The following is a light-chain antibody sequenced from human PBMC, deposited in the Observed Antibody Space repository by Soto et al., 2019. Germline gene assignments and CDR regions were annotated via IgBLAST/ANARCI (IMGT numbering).Light chain of an antibody. J-gene: IGKJ4*01. CDR3: QQRSNWPPLT. CDR1: QSVSSY. CDR2: RAS. V-gene: IGKV3-11*01. Sequence: EIVLTQSPATLSLSPGERATLSCRASQSVSSYLAWYQQKPGQAPRLLIFRASSRASGVPARFSGGGSGTDFTLTISSLEPEDFAVYYCQQRSNWPPLTFGGGTKVDIK.